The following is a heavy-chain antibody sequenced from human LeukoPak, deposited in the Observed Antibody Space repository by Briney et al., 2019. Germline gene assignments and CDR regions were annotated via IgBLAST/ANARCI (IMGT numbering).Heavy chain of an antibody. Sequence: GGSLRLSCAASGFTVSSNYMSWVRQAPGKGLEWVSLIYSGGSTYYADSVKGRFTISRDSSKNTLYLQMNSLRAEDTAVYYCARHMLGGKRSFDSWGQGTLVTVSS. CDR2: IYSGGST. CDR1: GFTVSSNY. V-gene: IGHV3-66*04. J-gene: IGHJ4*02. CDR3: ARHMLGGKRSFDS. D-gene: IGHD4-23*01.